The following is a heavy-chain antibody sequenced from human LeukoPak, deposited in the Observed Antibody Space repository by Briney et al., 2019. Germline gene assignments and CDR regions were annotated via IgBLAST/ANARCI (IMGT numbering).Heavy chain of an antibody. V-gene: IGHV3-30-3*01. D-gene: IGHD3-22*01. CDR1: GFTFSSYA. CDR2: TSYDGSNK. J-gene: IGHJ4*02. Sequence: PGGSLRLSCAASGFTFSSYAMHWVRQAPGKGLEWVAVTSYDGSNKYYADSVKGRFTISRDDSKNTLYLQMNSLRAEDTAVYYCARDQSSYYDSSGYDYWGQGTLVTVSS. CDR3: ARDQSSYYDSSGYDY.